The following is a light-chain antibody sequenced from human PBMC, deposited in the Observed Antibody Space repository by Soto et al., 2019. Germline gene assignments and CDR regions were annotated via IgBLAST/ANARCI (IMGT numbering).Light chain of an antibody. V-gene: IGKV1D-13*01. CDR3: QQFDDYPFT. J-gene: IGKJ3*01. CDR1: QGIDSS. CDR2: AAS. Sequence: AILLTQSPSSLSVSVGDRVTITCRASQGIDSSFAWYQEKPGKAPKLLIYAASSLQSGVPSRFSGSGSGTDFTLTVSSLQPEDFPTYYFQQFDDYPFTVGPGTKVDF.